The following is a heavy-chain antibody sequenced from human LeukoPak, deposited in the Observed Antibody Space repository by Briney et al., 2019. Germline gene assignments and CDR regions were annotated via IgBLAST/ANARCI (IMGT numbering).Heavy chain of an antibody. CDR2: IYYSGST. D-gene: IGHD2-15*01. J-gene: IGHJ4*02. CDR3: ARDDRCSGDSCYYL. Sequence: SETLSLTCTVSGGSISSYYWSWIRQPPGKGLEWIGYIYYSGSTNYNPSLKSRVTISVDTSKNQFSLKLNSVTAADTAIFYCARDDRCSGDSCYYLRGQGTLVTVSS. CDR1: GGSISSYY. V-gene: IGHV4-59*01.